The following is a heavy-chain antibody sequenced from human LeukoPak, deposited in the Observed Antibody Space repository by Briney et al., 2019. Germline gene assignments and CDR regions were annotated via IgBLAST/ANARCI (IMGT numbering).Heavy chain of an antibody. V-gene: IGHV4-34*01. CDR1: GGSFSNYY. J-gene: IGHJ6*03. CDR3: ARRWNYGRNYYIDV. CDR2: INDSGTI. Sequence: SETLSLACAVYGGSFSNYYWSWIRQSPGGGLEWIGEINDSGTISYNPSLMSRVTISVDKSKNQFSLKLSSVTAADTAVYYCARRWNYGRNYYIDVWGKGATVSVSS. D-gene: IGHD1-7*01.